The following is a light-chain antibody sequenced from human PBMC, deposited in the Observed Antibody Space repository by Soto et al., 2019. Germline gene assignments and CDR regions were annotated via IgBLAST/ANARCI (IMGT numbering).Light chain of an antibody. CDR2: AAS. V-gene: IGKV3-20*01. CDR1: QSVSSNY. CDR3: QHYDSLPIT. J-gene: IGKJ5*01. Sequence: IVLTQSPGTLSLSPGERATLSCRAGQSVSSNYLAWYQQKPGQAPRLLIYAASSRATGIPDRFSGSGSGTDFTLTISRLEPEDFAVFYCQHYDSLPITFGQGTRLEIK.